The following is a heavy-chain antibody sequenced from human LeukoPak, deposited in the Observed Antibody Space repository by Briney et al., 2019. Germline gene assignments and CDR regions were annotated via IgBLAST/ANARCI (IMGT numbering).Heavy chain of an antibody. V-gene: IGHV3-33*01. CDR3: AREGGVRSPWAMDV. Sequence: GRSLRLSCAASGFIFSAYGMHWVRQAPGKGLEWVAFIRHDGGNENYADSMKGRITISRDNSTLYLQMNSLRVEDTAVYYCAREGGVRSPWAMDVWGQGTTVTVSS. J-gene: IGHJ6*02. CDR2: IRHDGGNE. D-gene: IGHD4-17*01. CDR1: GFIFSAYG.